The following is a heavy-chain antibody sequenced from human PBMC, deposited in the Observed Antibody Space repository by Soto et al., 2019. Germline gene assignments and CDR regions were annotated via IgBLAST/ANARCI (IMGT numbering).Heavy chain of an antibody. CDR1: GGSISSYY. CDR3: ARDTGRFGCELLWNDAFDI. J-gene: IGHJ3*02. V-gene: IGHV4-59*01. CDR2: IYYSGST. Sequence: QVQLQESGPGLVKPSETLSLTCTVSGGSISSYYWSWIRQPPGKGLEWIGYIYYSGSTNYNPSLKSRVTRSVDASKHQFALKVSTVTAADTAVYYCARDTGRFGCELLWNDAFDICGQGTMDTVSS. D-gene: IGHD1-26*01.